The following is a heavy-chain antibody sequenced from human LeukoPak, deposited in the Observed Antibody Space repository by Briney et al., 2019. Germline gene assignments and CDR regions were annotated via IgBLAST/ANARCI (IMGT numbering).Heavy chain of an antibody. D-gene: IGHD3-16*01. CDR3: VKTTIPFGGLIRTDAFDI. J-gene: IGHJ3*02. Sequence: PGGSLRLSCSASGFSFSSYALHWVRQAPGKGLQYVSGINSHGDNTYYADSVRGRFTISRDNSKNTVFLQMSSLRAEDTALYYCVKTTIPFGGLIRTDAFDIWGPGTTVTVSS. V-gene: IGHV3-64D*06. CDR2: INSHGDNT. CDR1: GFSFSSYA.